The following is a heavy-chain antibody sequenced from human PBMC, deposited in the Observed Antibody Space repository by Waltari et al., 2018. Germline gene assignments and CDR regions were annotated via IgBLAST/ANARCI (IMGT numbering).Heavy chain of an antibody. V-gene: IGHV3-23*01. CDR2: ISGSGDST. CDR1: GFTFSSYA. CDR3: ASLKGPRGESP. J-gene: IGHJ1*01. D-gene: IGHD2-21*01. Sequence: EVQLLESGGGLVQPGGSLRLSCAASGFTFSSYAMSWVRQAPGKGLEWVAAISGSGDSTYYADSSEDRFTISRDNSKNTRYLQMNSLRAEDTAVYYCASLKGPRGESPWGQGTLVTVSS.